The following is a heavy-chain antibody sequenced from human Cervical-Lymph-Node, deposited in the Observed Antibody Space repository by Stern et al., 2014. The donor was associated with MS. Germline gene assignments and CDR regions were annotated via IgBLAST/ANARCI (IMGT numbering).Heavy chain of an antibody. D-gene: IGHD3-10*01. CDR1: GFTFSSYA. Sequence: QVQLVQSGGGVVQPGKSLRLSCAASGFTFSSYAMHWVRQAPGQGLEWVAVISYDGTNKYYADSVKGRFTISRDNSKNTLYVQMSSLRAEDTAVYYCARDPSRFGDNGYLDYWGQGTLVTVSS. CDR2: ISYDGTNK. J-gene: IGHJ4*02. CDR3: ARDPSRFGDNGYLDY. V-gene: IGHV3-30-3*01.